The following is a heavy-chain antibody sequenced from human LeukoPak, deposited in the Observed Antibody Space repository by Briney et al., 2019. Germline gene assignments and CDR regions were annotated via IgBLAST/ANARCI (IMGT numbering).Heavy chain of an antibody. CDR1: GFTFSSYG. J-gene: IGHJ4*02. D-gene: IGHD4-23*01. V-gene: IGHV3-30*02. CDR3: ARNYGGFAYFDY. Sequence: GGSLRLSCAASGFTFSSYGMHWVRQAPGKGLEWVAFIRYDGSNKYYADSVKGRFTISRDNSKNTLYLQMNSLRAEDTAVYYCARNYGGFAYFDYWGQGTLVTVSS. CDR2: IRYDGSNK.